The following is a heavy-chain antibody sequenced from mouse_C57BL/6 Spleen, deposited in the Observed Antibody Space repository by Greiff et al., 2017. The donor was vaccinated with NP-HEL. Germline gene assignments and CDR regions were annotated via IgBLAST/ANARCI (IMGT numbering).Heavy chain of an antibody. D-gene: IGHD2-3*01. J-gene: IGHJ2*01. CDR1: GYAVSSYW. CDR3: ARSYDGPYYFDY. Sequence: VQLQKSGAEVVKRGAAGKISCKASGYAVSSYWMNWVKQRPPPLPSFLFPIWPGAFSTPYNLKFKVNATLTADKSSSTAYMQLSSLTSEDSAVYFCARSYDGPYYFDYWGQGTTLTVSS. V-gene: IGHV1-80*01. CDR2: IWPGAFST.